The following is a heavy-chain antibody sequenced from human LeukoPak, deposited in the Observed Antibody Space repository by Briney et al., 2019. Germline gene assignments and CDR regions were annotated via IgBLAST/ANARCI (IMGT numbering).Heavy chain of an antibody. CDR1: GFTFSMYW. V-gene: IGHV3-7*01. J-gene: IGHJ5*02. D-gene: IGHD3-10*01. Sequence: GGSLRLSCAASGFTFSMYWMSWVRQAPGKGLEWVANIKHDGSEKFYVDSVKGRFIISRDNAKNSLFLQLNSLRDEDTAVYYCVRDRWFGELDQWGQGTLVTVSS. CDR3: VRDRWFGELDQ. CDR2: IKHDGSEK.